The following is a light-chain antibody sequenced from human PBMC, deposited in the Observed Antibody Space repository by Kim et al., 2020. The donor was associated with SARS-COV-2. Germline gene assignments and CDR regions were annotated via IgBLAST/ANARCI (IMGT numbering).Light chain of an antibody. V-gene: IGKV1-27*01. Sequence: ASVGDRVTITCRASQGISNDLAWYQQKPGKAPKLLSYAASALQSGVPPRFSGSGSGTDFTLTITRLQPEDGATYYCQKYNSAPWTFGQGTKVDIK. CDR2: AAS. CDR1: QGISND. CDR3: QKYNSAPWT. J-gene: IGKJ1*01.